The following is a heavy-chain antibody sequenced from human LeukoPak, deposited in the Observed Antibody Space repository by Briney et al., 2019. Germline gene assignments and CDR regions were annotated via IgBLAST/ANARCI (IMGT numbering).Heavy chain of an antibody. Sequence: ASVKVSCKASGYTFTSYGISWVRQAPGQGLEWMGWISAYNGNTNYAQKLQGRVTMTTDTSTSTAYMELRSLRSDDTAVYYCARDLGYCSSTSCTHIDYWGQGTLVTVSS. CDR3: ARDLGYCSSTSCTHIDY. CDR1: GYTFTSYG. V-gene: IGHV1-18*01. CDR2: ISAYNGNT. J-gene: IGHJ4*02. D-gene: IGHD2-2*01.